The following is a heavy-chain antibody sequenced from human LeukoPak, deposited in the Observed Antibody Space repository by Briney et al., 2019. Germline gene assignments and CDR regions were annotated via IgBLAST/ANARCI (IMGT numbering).Heavy chain of an antibody. V-gene: IGHV3-53*01. J-gene: IGHJ4*02. CDR3: ARERGRGRDSPWFDY. D-gene: IGHD1-26*01. CDR2: IYSDGST. Sequence: GGSLRLSCAASGFIVSGDFMSWVRQAPGKGLEWVSVIYSDGSTYYTDSVKGRFTISRDNSKNTLDLQMTGLRAEDTAVYYCARERGRGRDSPWFDYWGQGTLVTVSS. CDR1: GFIVSGDF.